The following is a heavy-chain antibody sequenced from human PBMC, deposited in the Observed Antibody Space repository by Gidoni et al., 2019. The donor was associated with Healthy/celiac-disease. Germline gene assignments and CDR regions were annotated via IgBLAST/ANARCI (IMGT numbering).Heavy chain of an antibody. CDR3: ARISDYYYDSSGWYFDL. Sequence: QVTLRESGPSLVKPTQTLTLTFTFSGFSLSTSGMCVSWIRQPPGKALEWLALIDWDDDKYYSTSLKTRLTISKDTDKNQVVLTMTNMDPVDTATYYCARISDYYYDSSGWYFDLWGRGTLVTVSS. J-gene: IGHJ2*01. CDR1: GFSLSTSGMC. V-gene: IGHV2-70*01. D-gene: IGHD3-22*01. CDR2: IDWDDDK.